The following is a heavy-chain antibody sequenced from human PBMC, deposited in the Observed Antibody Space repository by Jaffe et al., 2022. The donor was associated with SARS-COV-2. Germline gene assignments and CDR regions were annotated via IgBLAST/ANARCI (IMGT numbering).Heavy chain of an antibody. D-gene: IGHD6-19*01. CDR2: ADGNEKT. Sequence: EVQLLESGGGLVQIGESLRLSCKVSGFALTTHVMSWVRQAPGKGLEWVSAADGNEKTFYADSVKGRVTISRDKSKNMVYLQMSSLRAEDTAIYYCAYFPYNSGWDNWFDPWGQGTQVTVSS. CDR3: AYFPYNSGWDNWFDP. J-gene: IGHJ5*02. CDR1: GFALTTHV. V-gene: IGHV3-23*01.